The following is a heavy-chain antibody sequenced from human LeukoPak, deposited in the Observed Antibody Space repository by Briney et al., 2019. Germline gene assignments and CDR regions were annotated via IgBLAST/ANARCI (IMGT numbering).Heavy chain of an antibody. CDR2: IYVTGT. Sequence: SETLSLTCTVSGGSIGTYYWSWIRQSPGKGLEWVGYIYVTGTRYNPYLQSRVTISVDTSRNQFFLKMSSVTAADTAVYYCARHIGGGIEDMDVWGKGTKVTVSS. V-gene: IGHV4-59*08. CDR3: ARHIGGGIEDMDV. D-gene: IGHD3-16*02. CDR1: GGSIGTYY. J-gene: IGHJ6*03.